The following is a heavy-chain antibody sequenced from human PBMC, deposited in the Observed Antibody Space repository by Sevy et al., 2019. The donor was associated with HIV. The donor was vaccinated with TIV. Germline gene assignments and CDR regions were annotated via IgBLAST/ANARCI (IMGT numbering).Heavy chain of an antibody. V-gene: IGHV4-39*01. CDR1: DGSMTNNNYY. J-gene: IGHJ4*01. CDR3: ARNNSGHSFDF. D-gene: IGHD6-19*01. Sequence: SETLSLTCSVSDGSMTNNNYYWAWIRRPPGKGLGWIGSVHYGGSTHYNPSFWGRVSISVDTSKRVVSLDLSSVTSADTAVYFCARNNSGHSFDFWGHGILVTVSS. CDR2: VHYGGST.